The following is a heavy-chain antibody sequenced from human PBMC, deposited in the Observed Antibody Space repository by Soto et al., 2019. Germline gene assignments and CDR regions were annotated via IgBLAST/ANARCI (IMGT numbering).Heavy chain of an antibody. V-gene: IGHV3-66*01. CDR2: IYSGGST. J-gene: IGHJ5*02. CDR1: GFTVSSNY. D-gene: IGHD5-12*01. Sequence: PGGSLRLSCAASGFTVSSNYMSWVRQAPGKGLEWVSVIYSGGSTYYADSVKGRFTISRDNSKNTLYLQMNSLRAEDTAVYYCARGGNLNPSPYSGYDSDTGFDPWGQGTLVTVSS. CDR3: ARGGNLNPSPYSGYDSDTGFDP.